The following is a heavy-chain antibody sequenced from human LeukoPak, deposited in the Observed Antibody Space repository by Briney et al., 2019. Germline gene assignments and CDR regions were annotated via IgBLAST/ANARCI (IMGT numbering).Heavy chain of an antibody. CDR3: ARDSLKYYYRMDL. CDR1: GFTFSSNS. CDR2: ISSSSCYI. Sequence: GGSLRLSCAASGFTFSSNSMNWVRQAPGKGLEWVSSISSSSCYIYYAVSVQRLFTLSRDNPNNSLYLQMNPLRAEDTAVYYCARDSLKYYYRMDLWGQGTTVTVSS. V-gene: IGHV3-21*01. J-gene: IGHJ6*02.